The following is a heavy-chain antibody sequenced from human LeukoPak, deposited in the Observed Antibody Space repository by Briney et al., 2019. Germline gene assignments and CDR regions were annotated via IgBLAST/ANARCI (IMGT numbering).Heavy chain of an antibody. CDR3: AKGIVNWGKNYFDY. J-gene: IGHJ4*02. CDR1: GFTFSSYA. CDR2: ISGSSSST. Sequence: PGGSLRLSCAASGFTFSSYAMSWVRQAPGKGLEWVSVISGSSSSTYYADSVKGRFTISRDNSKNTLHLQMNSLRAEDTAVYYCAKGIVNWGKNYFDYWGQGTLVTVSS. V-gene: IGHV3-23*01. D-gene: IGHD7-27*01.